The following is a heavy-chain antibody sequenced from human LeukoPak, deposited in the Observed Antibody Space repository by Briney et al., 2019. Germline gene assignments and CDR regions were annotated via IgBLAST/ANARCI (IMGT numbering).Heavy chain of an antibody. Sequence: SGTLSLTCAVSGGSISISSSNWWSWVRQPPGKGLEWIGEIYHSGSTNYNPSLKSRVTISVDKSKNQFSLRLSSVTAADTAVYYCARDLHGGNSLISDWYFDLWGRGTLVTVSS. CDR3: ARDLHGGNSLISDWYFDL. V-gene: IGHV4-4*02. J-gene: IGHJ2*01. CDR1: GGSISISSSNW. CDR2: IYHSGST. D-gene: IGHD4-23*01.